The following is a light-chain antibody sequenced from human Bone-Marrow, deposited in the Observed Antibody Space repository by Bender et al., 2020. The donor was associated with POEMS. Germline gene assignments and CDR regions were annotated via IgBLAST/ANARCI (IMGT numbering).Light chain of an antibody. J-gene: IGLJ2*01. Sequence: AASITCFGEALPKQSAYWYQQKSGQAPVVVIYKDSERPSGIPERFSGSTSGTTVTLTISGVQAEDEADYYCQSEDSSGSYVIFGGGTKLTVL. CDR3: QSEDSSGSYVI. CDR2: KDS. V-gene: IGLV3-25*03. CDR1: ALPKQS.